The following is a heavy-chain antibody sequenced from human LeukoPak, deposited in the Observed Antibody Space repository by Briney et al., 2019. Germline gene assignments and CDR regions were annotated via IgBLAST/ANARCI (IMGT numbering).Heavy chain of an antibody. CDR3: ARLGHDAFDI. CDR1: GGSISSYY. Sequence: PSETLSLTCTVSGGSISSYYWSWIRQPPGKGLEWIGYISYSGSTNYNPSLKSRVTISVDTSKNHFSLKLSSVTAADTAVYYCARLGHDAFDIWGQGTMVTVSS. J-gene: IGHJ3*02. CDR2: ISYSGST. V-gene: IGHV4-59*01.